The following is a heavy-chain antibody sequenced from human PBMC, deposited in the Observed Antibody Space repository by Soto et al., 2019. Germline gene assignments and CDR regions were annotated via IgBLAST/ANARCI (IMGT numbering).Heavy chain of an antibody. CDR1: GSTFSSYA. CDR3: ASSSGSYSARDFDY. Sequence: EVQLLESGGGLVQPGGSLRLSCAASGSTFSSYAMSWVRQAPGKGLEWVSAISGNGGSTYYADSVKGRFTISRDDSKNTLYLQMNSLRAEDTAVYYCASSSGSYSARDFDYWGQGTLVTVSS. V-gene: IGHV3-23*01. J-gene: IGHJ4*02. D-gene: IGHD1-26*01. CDR2: ISGNGGST.